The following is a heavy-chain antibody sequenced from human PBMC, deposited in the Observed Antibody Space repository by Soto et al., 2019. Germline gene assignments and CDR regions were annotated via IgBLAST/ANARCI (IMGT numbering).Heavy chain of an antibody. J-gene: IGHJ4*02. CDR1: GFSFSDYS. D-gene: IGHD2-15*01. Sequence: PGGSLGLSCAASGFSFSDYSMNWVRQAPGKGLEWVSFIDLGGTTTYYRDSVKGRFTIFKDKSMNTVYLQMNSLTVEDAAVYYCTKDRVPDGIYSFDYWGQGALVTVSS. CDR2: IDLGGTTT. V-gene: IGHV3-23*03. CDR3: TKDRVPDGIYSFDY.